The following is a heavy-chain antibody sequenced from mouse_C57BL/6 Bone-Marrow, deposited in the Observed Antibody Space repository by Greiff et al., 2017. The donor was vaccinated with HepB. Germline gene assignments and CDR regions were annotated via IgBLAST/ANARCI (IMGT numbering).Heavy chain of an antibody. CDR1: GYTFTDYY. J-gene: IGHJ2*01. CDR2: IYPGSGNT. D-gene: IGHD2-3*01. Sequence: VQLQQSGAELVRPGASVKLSCKASGYTFTDYYINWVKQRPGQGLEWIARIYPGSGNTYYNEKFKGKATLTAEKYSSTAYMQLSSLTSEDSAVYFCARHDAYFGYWGQGTTLTVST. CDR3: ARHDAYFGY. V-gene: IGHV1-76*01.